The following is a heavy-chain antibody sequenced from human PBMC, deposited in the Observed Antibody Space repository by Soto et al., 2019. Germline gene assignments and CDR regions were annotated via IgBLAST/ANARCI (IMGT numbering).Heavy chain of an antibody. CDR2: ISGSGGST. V-gene: IGHV3-23*01. D-gene: IGHD1-26*01. CDR1: GFTFSSYA. J-gene: IGHJ4*02. CDR3: AKDRGIVGATGLFDY. Sequence: GGSLRLSCAASGFTFSSYAMSWVRQAPGKGLEWVSAISGSGGSTYYADSVKGRFTISRDNSKNTLYLQMNSLRAEDTAVYYCAKDRGIVGATGLFDYWGQGTLVTVSS.